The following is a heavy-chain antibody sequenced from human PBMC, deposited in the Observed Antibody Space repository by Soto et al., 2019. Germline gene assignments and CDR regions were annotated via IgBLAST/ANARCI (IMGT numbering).Heavy chain of an antibody. V-gene: IGHV3-21*01. J-gene: IGHJ6*01. CDR2: LSSDSTHI. D-gene: IGHD3-10*01. Sequence: PGGSLRLSCSASGFAFERYNLNWTRQAPGQGLEWLSSLSSDSTHIYYEASARGRLITAPDNAKMSLFFHMNTFRAADTAVLYCVVRRGRFGDCDPSVYVVEVWGQGTTGTGSS. CDR3: VVRRGRFGDCDPSVYVVEV. CDR1: GFAFERYN.